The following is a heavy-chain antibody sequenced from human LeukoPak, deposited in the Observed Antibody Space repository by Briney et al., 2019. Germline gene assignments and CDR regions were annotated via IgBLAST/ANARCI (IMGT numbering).Heavy chain of an antibody. Sequence: GASVKVSCKVSGYTLTELSMHWVRQAPGKGLEWMGGFDPEDGETIYAQKFQGRVTMTEDTSTDTAYMELSSLRSEDTAVYYCARDQMNGGVEYWYFDLWGRGTLVTVSS. V-gene: IGHV1-24*01. CDR2: FDPEDGET. CDR3: ARDQMNGGVEYWYFDL. J-gene: IGHJ2*01. CDR1: GYTLTELS. D-gene: IGHD2-8*02.